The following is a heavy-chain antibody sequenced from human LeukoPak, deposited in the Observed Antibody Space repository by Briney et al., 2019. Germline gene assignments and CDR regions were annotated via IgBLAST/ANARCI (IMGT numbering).Heavy chain of an antibody. J-gene: IGHJ5*02. D-gene: IGHD3-10*01. Sequence: ASVKVSCKASGYTFTGYYMHWVRQAPGQGLEWMGWINPNSGGTNYAQKFQGRVTMTRDTSISTASMELSSLKSDDTAVYYCARDPWFGESPFDPWGQGTLVTVSS. CDR2: INPNSGGT. V-gene: IGHV1-2*02. CDR1: GYTFTGYY. CDR3: ARDPWFGESPFDP.